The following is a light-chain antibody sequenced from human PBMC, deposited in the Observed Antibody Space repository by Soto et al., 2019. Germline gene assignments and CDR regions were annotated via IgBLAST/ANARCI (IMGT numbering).Light chain of an antibody. CDR3: QQYDNSVWT. CDR2: GVS. V-gene: IGKV3-20*01. J-gene: IGKJ1*01. Sequence: EIVLTQSPGTLSLSPGERATLSCRASESVSSTSLAWYQQKPGQAPRLLMYGVSSRATGIPDRFSGSGSGTDFTLTINRQEPEDFAVYFCQQYDNSVWTFGQGTKVDIK. CDR1: ESVSSTS.